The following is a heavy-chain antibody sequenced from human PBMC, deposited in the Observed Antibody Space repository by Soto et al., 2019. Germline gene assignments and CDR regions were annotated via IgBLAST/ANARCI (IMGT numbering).Heavy chain of an antibody. V-gene: IGHV1-24*01. CDR1: GYTLTELS. CDR2: FDPEDGET. Sequence: ASVKVSCKVSGYTLTELSMHWVRQAPGKGLEWMGGFDPEDGETIYAQKFQGRVTMTEDTSTDTAYMELSSLRSEDTAVYYCATDYDSSGYSEGDAFGIWGQGTMVTVSS. J-gene: IGHJ3*02. D-gene: IGHD3-22*01. CDR3: ATDYDSSGYSEGDAFGI.